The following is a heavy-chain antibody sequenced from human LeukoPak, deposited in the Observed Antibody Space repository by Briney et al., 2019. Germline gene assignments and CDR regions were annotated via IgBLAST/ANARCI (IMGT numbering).Heavy chain of an antibody. CDR3: ARVLDWQQLVPYY. J-gene: IGHJ4*02. V-gene: IGHV3-11*01. CDR2: ISSSGSTM. CDR1: GLPSNDFY. Sequence: GGSLRLSCAASGLPSNDFYMSWIRQAPGKGREWVSYISSSGSTMFYADSVKGRFTISRDSAKRSLYLQMNSLRAEDTAVYYCARVLDWQQLVPYYWGQGSLVTVSS. D-gene: IGHD6-13*01.